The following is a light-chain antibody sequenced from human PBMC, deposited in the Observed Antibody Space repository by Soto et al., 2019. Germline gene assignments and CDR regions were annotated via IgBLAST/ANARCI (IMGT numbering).Light chain of an antibody. CDR2: LNNDGSH. CDR3: QTWGTGLGV. V-gene: IGLV4-69*01. Sequence: QLVLTQSPSASASLGASVKITCTLSSGHSSYPIAWHQQQQEKGPRSLMKLNNDGSHSKGDGIPDRFSGSSSGAEHYLSSSSLESEDESYYYCQTWGTGLGVFGGGTKLTVL. J-gene: IGLJ2*01. CDR1: SGHSSYP.